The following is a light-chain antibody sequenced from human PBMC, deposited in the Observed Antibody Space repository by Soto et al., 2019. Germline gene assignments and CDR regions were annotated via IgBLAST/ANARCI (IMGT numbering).Light chain of an antibody. CDR1: SSDVGGYTF. J-gene: IGLJ1*01. CDR2: DVS. CDR3: SSFPRRNTYV. Sequence: QSVLTQPASVSASPGQSIAISCTGTSSDVGGYTFVSWYQQHPGKAPKLMIYDVSNRPSGISNRFSGSKSGNTASLTISGLQAEDEADYYCSSFPRRNTYVFGSGPKVTVL. V-gene: IGLV2-14*01.